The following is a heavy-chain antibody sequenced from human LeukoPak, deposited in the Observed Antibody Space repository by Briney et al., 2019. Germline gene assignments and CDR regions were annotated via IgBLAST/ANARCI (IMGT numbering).Heavy chain of an antibody. CDR3: ARSEDIAYGMDV. CDR1: GFTVRSNH. CDR2: IYSGGST. D-gene: IGHD2-15*01. J-gene: IGHJ6*02. V-gene: IGHV3-53*01. Sequence: GGSLRLSCAASGFTVRSNHLSWVRQAPGKRLEWVSIIYSGGSTYYADSVKGRLIISRDTSKHTLYLQMNSLRAEDTAVYYCARSEDIAYGMDVWGQGTTVTVSS.